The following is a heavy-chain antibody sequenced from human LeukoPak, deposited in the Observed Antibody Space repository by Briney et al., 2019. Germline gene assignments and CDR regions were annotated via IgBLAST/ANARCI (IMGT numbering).Heavy chain of an antibody. D-gene: IGHD6-19*01. J-gene: IGHJ4*02. V-gene: IGHV4-59*08. CDR3: TRRASSGWEYDY. CDR1: GGSISSYY. Sequence: SETLSLTCTVSGGSISSYYWSWVRQPPGKGLEWIGYIYYSGSANCNPSLKSRVTISVDTSKNQFSLKLSSVTAADTAMYYCTRRASSGWEYDYWGQGTLVTVSS. CDR2: IYYSGSA.